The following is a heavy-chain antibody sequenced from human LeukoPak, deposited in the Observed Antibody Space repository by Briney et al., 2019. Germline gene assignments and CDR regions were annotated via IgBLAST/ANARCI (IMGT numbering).Heavy chain of an antibody. CDR2: INPDSGGT. CDR3: AREGSGWYGNFDY. V-gene: IGHV1-2*02. J-gene: IGHJ4*02. Sequence: GGSVKVSCKASAYTFTGYYMHWVRQAPGQGLEWMGWINPDSGGTNYAQKFQGRVTMTRDTSISTAYMEVSRLRSDDTAVYYCAREGSGWYGNFDYWGQGTLVTVSS. CDR1: AYTFTGYY. D-gene: IGHD6-19*01.